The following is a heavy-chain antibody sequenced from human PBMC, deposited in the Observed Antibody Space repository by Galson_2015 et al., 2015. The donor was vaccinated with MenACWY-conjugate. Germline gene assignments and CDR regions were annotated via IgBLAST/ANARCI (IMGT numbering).Heavy chain of an antibody. D-gene: IGHD5-24*01. CDR3: ARSFDPGNSRDGFTKYYFDY. J-gene: IGHJ4*02. V-gene: IGHV4-39*07. CDR1: GGSISSTNYY. Sequence: ETLSLTCNVSGGSISSTNYYWGWIRQSPGRGLEWIGSIYYSGSTYYNPSLKSRVTISVDTSMNQFSLKLSSVTAADTAVYYCARSFDPGNSRDGFTKYYFDYWGQGPLVTVSS. CDR2: IYYSGST.